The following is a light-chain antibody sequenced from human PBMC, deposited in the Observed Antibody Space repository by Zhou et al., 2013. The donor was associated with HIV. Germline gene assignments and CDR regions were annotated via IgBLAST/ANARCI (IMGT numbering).Light chain of an antibody. CDR3: QKYNSPPFT. Sequence: DIQMTQSPSSLSASVGDRVTITCRASQTIINYLNWYQQKPGKAPKLLIYAASTLQSGVPSRFSGSGSGTYFTLTISSLQPEDAATYYCQKYNSPPFTFGPGTKVDI. CDR2: AAS. V-gene: IGKV1-27*01. J-gene: IGKJ3*01. CDR1: QTIINY.